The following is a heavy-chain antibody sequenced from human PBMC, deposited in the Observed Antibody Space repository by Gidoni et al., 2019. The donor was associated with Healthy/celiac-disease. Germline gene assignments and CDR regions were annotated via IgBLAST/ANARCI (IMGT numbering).Heavy chain of an antibody. V-gene: IGHV3-33*01. CDR3: ARGRVGATEALYYFDY. Sequence: QVLLVESGGGVVKPGRSLRLSCAASGFTFRSYGMPWARQAPDKGLEWVAVIWDDGGNKYYADSVKGRFTISRDNSKNTLYLQMNSLRAEDTAVYYCARGRVGATEALYYFDYWGQGTLVTVSS. D-gene: IGHD1-26*01. J-gene: IGHJ4*02. CDR1: GFTFRSYG. CDR2: IWDDGGNK.